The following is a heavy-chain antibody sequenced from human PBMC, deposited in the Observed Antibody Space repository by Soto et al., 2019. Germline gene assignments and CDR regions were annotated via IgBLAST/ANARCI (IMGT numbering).Heavy chain of an antibody. CDR1: GFTFSSYA. CDR3: AKGAVVRGVYDLDY. CDR2: ISGSGGST. J-gene: IGHJ4*02. D-gene: IGHD3-10*01. Sequence: EVQLLEFGGGLVQPGGSLRLSCAASGFTFSSYAMNWVRQAPGKGLEWVSAISGSGGSTYYADSVKGRFTISRDNSKNTLYLQMNSLRAEDTAVYYCAKGAVVRGVYDLDYWGQGTLVTVSS. V-gene: IGHV3-23*01.